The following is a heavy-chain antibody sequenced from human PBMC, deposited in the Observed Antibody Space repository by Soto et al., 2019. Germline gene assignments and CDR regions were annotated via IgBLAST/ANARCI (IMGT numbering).Heavy chain of an antibody. V-gene: IGHV1-18*04. CDR3: ARARHYYYGSGSYFDY. Sequence: ASVKVSCKASGYTFTSYGISWVRQAPGQGLEWMGWISAYNGNTNYAQKLQGRVTMTTDTSTSTAHMELRSLRSDDTAVYYCARARHYYYGSGSYFDYWGQGTLVTVSS. CDR1: GYTFTSYG. D-gene: IGHD3-10*01. J-gene: IGHJ4*02. CDR2: ISAYNGNT.